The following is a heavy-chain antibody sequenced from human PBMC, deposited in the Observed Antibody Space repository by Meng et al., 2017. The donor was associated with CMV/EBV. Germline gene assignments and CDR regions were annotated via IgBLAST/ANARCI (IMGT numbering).Heavy chain of an antibody. CDR1: GFTFSSYS. CDR2: ISSSSSYI. J-gene: IGHJ3*02. Sequence: GGSLRLSCAASGFTFSSYSMNWVRQAPGKGLEWVSSISSSSSYIYYADSVKGRFTISRDNSKDTLYLQMSSLRAEDTAVYYCVRPSFGGAFDIWGQGALVTVSS. CDR3: VRPSFGGAFDI. D-gene: IGHD3-10*01. V-gene: IGHV3-21*04.